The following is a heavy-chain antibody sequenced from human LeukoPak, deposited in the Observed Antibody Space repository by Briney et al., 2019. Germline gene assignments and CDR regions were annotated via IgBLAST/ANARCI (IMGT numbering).Heavy chain of an antibody. CDR1: GFTFSDYY. D-gene: IGHD3-22*01. J-gene: IGHJ4*02. CDR2: ISSSSSYT. Sequence: PGGSLRLSCAASGFTFSDYYMSWIRQAPGKGLEWVSYISSSSSYTNYADSVKGRFTISRDNAKNSLYLQMNSLRAEDTAVYYCARDKSDSSGSTDWGQGTLVTVSS. CDR3: ARDKSDSSGSTD. V-gene: IGHV3-11*05.